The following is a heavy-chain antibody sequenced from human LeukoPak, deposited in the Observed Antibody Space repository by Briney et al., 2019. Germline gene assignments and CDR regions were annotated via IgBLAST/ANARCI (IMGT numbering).Heavy chain of an antibody. CDR2: ITSIGVNT. V-gene: IGHV3-23*01. CDR1: GFTFTPSA. Sequence: GGTLRLSCAASGFTFTPSAISWVRQSPGKGLEGFSTITSIGVNTYYADSVKGRFTISRDNSKNTLYLQMNSLRAEDTALYYCAKDAKVLDYFDYWGEGALVTVSS. J-gene: IGHJ4*02. CDR3: AKDAKVLDYFDY.